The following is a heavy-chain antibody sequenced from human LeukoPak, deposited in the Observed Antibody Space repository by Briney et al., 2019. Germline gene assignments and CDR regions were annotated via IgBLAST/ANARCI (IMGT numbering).Heavy chain of an antibody. CDR3: ARDPMVKARIAVAGTRGDY. J-gene: IGHJ4*02. Sequence: GASVKVSCKASGYTFTSYGISWVRQAPGQGLEWMGWISAYNGNTNYAQKLQGRVTMTTDTSTSTAYMELRSLRSDDTAVYYCARDPMVKARIAVAGTRGDYRGQGTLVTVSS. CDR1: GYTFTSYG. V-gene: IGHV1-18*01. CDR2: ISAYNGNT. D-gene: IGHD6-19*01.